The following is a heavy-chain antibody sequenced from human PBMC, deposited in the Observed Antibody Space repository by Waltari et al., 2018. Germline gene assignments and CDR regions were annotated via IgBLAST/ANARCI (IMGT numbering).Heavy chain of an antibody. Sequence: QVQLVQSGAEVKKPGSSVKVSCKASGGTLSSYAISWVRQAPGHGLEWMGRIIPIVGTANYAQKLQGRVTITADKSTSTAYMELSSLRSEDTAVYYCARDERDIVATITGYYYYYYGMDVWGQGTTVTVSS. CDR1: GGTLSSYA. CDR3: ARDERDIVATITGYYYYYYGMDV. V-gene: IGHV1-69*08. CDR2: IIPIVGTA. J-gene: IGHJ6*02. D-gene: IGHD5-12*01.